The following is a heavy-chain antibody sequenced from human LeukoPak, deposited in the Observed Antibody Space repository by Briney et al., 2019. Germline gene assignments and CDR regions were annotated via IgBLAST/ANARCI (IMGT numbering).Heavy chain of an antibody. D-gene: IGHD1-26*01. CDR2: IFYSGNT. CDR3: ARLAAISGSDYPDD. V-gene: IGHV4-59*08. CDR1: GVSISSYY. Sequence: PSETLSLTCTVSGVSISSYYWSWIRQPPGKGLEWIGYIFYSGNTIYNPSLKSRATISVDTSKNHFSLRLRSVTAADTAVYYCARLAAISGSDYPDDWGQGTLVTVSS. J-gene: IGHJ4*02.